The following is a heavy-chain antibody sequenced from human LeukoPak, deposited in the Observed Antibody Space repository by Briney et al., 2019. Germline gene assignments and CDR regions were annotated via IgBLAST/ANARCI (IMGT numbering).Heavy chain of an antibody. D-gene: IGHD5-24*01. CDR1: GFTFSNYG. CDR2: IRYDGSNK. V-gene: IGHV3-30*02. J-gene: IGHJ4*02. CDR3: AKDSRASVDMATIFDY. Sequence: AGSLRLSCAASGFTFSNYGMHWVRQAPGKGLEWVAFIRYDGSNKYYADSVKGRFTITRDNSKNTLFMQMNSLRAEYTAVYYCAKDSRASVDMATIFDYWGQGTLVTVSS.